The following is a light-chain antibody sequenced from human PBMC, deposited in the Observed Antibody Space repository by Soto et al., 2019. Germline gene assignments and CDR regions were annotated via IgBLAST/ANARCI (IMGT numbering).Light chain of an antibody. Sequence: DIPMTQSPSSLSASVGDRVTITCQASQDISNYLNWYQQKPGKAPKLLIYDASNLETGVPSRFSGSGSGTDFTFTISSLQPEDIATYYCQQYDTLPRTFGGGTKVEIK. V-gene: IGKV1-33*01. CDR3: QQYDTLPRT. J-gene: IGKJ4*01. CDR1: QDISNY. CDR2: DAS.